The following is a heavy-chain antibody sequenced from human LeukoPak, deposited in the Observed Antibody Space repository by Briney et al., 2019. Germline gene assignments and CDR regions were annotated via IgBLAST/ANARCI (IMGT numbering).Heavy chain of an antibody. Sequence: PGGSLRLSCAASGFTFSSYWMHWVRQAPGKGLVWVSRINSDGSSTSYADSVEGRFTISRDNAKNTLYLQMNSLRAEDTAVYYCTVDWAGYNRVGWGQGTLVTVSS. V-gene: IGHV3-74*01. CDR2: INSDGSST. CDR3: TVDWAGYNRVG. D-gene: IGHD5-24*01. CDR1: GFTFSSYW. J-gene: IGHJ4*02.